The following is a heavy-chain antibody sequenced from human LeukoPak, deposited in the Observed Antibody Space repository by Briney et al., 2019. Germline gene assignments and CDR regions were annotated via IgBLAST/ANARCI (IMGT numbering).Heavy chain of an antibody. CDR2: INAYNGNT. Sequence: GASVKVSFKASGYTFTSYGISWVRQAPGQGLEWMGWINAYNGNTNYAQKLQGRVTMTTDTSTRTAYKELRSLRSDDTAVYYCAHSSSWFLGSRGFDPWGQGTLVTVSS. V-gene: IGHV1-18*01. D-gene: IGHD6-13*01. J-gene: IGHJ5*02. CDR3: AHSSSWFLGSRGFDP. CDR1: GYTFTSYG.